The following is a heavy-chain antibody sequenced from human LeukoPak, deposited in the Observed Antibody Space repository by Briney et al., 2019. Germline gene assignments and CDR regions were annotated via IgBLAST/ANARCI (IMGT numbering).Heavy chain of an antibody. V-gene: IGHV1-8*01. CDR1: GYTFTSYD. J-gene: IGHJ4*02. CDR2: MNPNSGNT. Sequence: ASVKVSCKASGYTFTSYDINWVRQATGQGLEWMGWMNPNSGNTGYAQKFQGRVTMTRNTSISTAYMELSSLRSEDTAVYYCARGLPASQEQRALLWFGEFGFGYWGQGTLVTVSS. CDR3: ARGLPASQEQRALLWFGEFGFGY. D-gene: IGHD3-10*01.